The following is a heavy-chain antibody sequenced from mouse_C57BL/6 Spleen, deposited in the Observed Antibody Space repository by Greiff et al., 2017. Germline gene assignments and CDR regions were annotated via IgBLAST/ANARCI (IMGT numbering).Heavy chain of an antibody. CDR2: IRSKSNNYAT. CDR3: VRDDGYYPLDY. J-gene: IGHJ2*01. V-gene: IGHV10-1*01. Sequence: EVKLMESGGGLVQPKGSLKLSCAASGFSFNTYAMNWVRQAPGKGLEWVARIRSKSNNYATYYADSVKDRFTISRDDSESMLYLQMSNLKTEDTAVYYCVRDDGYYPLDYWGQGTTLTVSS. D-gene: IGHD2-3*01. CDR1: GFSFNTYA.